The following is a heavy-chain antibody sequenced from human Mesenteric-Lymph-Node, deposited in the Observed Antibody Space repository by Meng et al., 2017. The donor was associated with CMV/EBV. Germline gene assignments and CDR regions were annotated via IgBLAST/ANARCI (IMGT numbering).Heavy chain of an antibody. CDR1: GFTFSSYA. V-gene: IGHV3-23*01. CDR2: FSGSGGST. D-gene: IGHD6-13*01. J-gene: IGHJ4*02. Sequence: GGSLRLSCAASGFTFSSYAMSWVRQAPGKGLEWVSAFSGSGGSTYYADSVKGRFTISRDNSKNTLYLQMNSLRAEDTAVYYCAKEGGYSSSWLTYYFDYWGQGTLVTVSS. CDR3: AKEGGYSSSWLTYYFDY.